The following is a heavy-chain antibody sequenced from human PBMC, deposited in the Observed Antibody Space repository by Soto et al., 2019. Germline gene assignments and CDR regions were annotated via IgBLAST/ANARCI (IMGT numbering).Heavy chain of an antibody. D-gene: IGHD3-16*01. J-gene: IGHJ6*02. CDR3: AKPVNVYPAFDYYYYGMDV. CDR1: GFTFSSYA. V-gene: IGHV3-23*01. Sequence: GGSLRLSCAASGFTFSSYAMSWVRQAPGKGLEWVSAISGSGGSTYYADSVKGRFTISRDNSKNTLYLQMNSLRAEDTAVYYCAKPVNVYPAFDYYYYGMDVWGQGTTVTVSS. CDR2: ISGSGGST.